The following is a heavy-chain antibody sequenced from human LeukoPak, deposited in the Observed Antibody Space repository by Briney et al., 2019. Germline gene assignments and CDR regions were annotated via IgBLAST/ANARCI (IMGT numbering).Heavy chain of an antibody. CDR2: IYPGDSDT. D-gene: IGHD3-22*01. Sequence: GESLKISCKGSGYSFTSYWIGWVRQMPGKGLEWMGIIYPGDSDTRYSPSFQGQVTISADKSISTAYLQWSSLKASDTAMYYCARLAYDSSGYYPNYFDYWGQGTLVIVSS. V-gene: IGHV5-51*01. CDR1: GYSFTSYW. J-gene: IGHJ4*02. CDR3: ARLAYDSSGYYPNYFDY.